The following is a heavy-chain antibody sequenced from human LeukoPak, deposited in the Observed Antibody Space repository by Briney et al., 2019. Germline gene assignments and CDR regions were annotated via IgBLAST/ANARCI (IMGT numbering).Heavy chain of an antibody. CDR3: ARGGTMVRTKGYFDY. CDR1: GGSISSGGYY. Sequence: SQTLSLTCTVSGGSISSGGYYWSWIRQRPGKGLEWIGYIYYSGSTYYNPSLKSRVTISVATSKNQFSLKLSSVTAADTAVYYCARGGTMVRTKGYFDYWGQGTLVTVSS. D-gene: IGHD3-10*01. J-gene: IGHJ4*02. V-gene: IGHV4-31*03. CDR2: IYYSGST.